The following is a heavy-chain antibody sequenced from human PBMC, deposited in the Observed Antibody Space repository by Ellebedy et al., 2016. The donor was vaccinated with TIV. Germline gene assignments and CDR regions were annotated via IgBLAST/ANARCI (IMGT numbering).Heavy chain of an antibody. Sequence: GESLKISCAASGFPFSSYWMHWVRQAPGKGLVWVSRISNDGSTTTHADSVKGRFTISRDNAKNTVYMQMNSLRDEDTAVYYCARALHVEPITMVRGVTFFDYWGQGTLVTVSS. D-gene: IGHD3-10*01. CDR3: ARALHVEPITMVRGVTFFDY. J-gene: IGHJ4*02. V-gene: IGHV3-74*03. CDR2: ISNDGSTT. CDR1: GFPFSSYW.